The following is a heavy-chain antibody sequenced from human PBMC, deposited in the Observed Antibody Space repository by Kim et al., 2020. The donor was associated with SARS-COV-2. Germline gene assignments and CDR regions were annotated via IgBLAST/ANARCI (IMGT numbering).Heavy chain of an antibody. CDR2: IRSKAYGGTT. CDR3: TRDDYGDYFDY. CDR1: GFTFGDYA. J-gene: IGHJ4*02. Sequence: GGSLRLSCTASGFTFGDYAMSWFRQAPGKGLEWVGFIRSKAYGGTTEYAASVKGRFTISRDDSKSIAYLQMNSLKTEYTAVYYCTRDDYGDYFDYWGQGTLVTVSS. D-gene: IGHD4-17*01. V-gene: IGHV3-49*03.